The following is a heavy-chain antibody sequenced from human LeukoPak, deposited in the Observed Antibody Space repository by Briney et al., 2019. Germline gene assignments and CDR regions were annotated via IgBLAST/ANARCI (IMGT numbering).Heavy chain of an antibody. CDR3: ERALLEWYFDY. CDR1: GFTFSSYW. CDR2: ISPDGSST. V-gene: IGHV3-74*01. Sequence: PGGSLRLSCAASGFTFSSYWIHCGRQAPGKGLVWVSRISPDGSSTIYADSVKGRFTISRERSKNTLYLHMNSESRGAGCVYYCERALLEWYFDYWGQGTLVTVSS. D-gene: IGHD3-3*01. J-gene: IGHJ4*02.